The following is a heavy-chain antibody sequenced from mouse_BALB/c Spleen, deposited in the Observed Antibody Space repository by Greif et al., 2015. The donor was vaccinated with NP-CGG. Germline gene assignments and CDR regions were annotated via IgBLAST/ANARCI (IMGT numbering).Heavy chain of an antibody. V-gene: IGHV2-9*02. CDR2: IWAGGST. CDR3: ARDRGVSSYAMDY. Sequence: QVQLQQSGPGLVAPSQSLSITCTVSGFSLTSYGVHWVCQPPGKGLEWLGVIWAGGSTNYNSALMSRLSICKDNSKSQVFLKMNSLQTDDTAMYYCARDRGVSSYAMDYWGQGTSVTVSS. CDR1: GFSLTSYG. J-gene: IGHJ4*01.